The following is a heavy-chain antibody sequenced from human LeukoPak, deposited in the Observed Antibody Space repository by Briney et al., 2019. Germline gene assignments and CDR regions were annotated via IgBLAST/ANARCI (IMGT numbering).Heavy chain of an antibody. CDR3: ARDRITMVRGVQNYYYYYGMDV. V-gene: IGHV1-2*04. CDR2: INPNSGGT. D-gene: IGHD3-10*01. Sequence: GASVKVSCKASGYTFTGYYMHWVRKATGQGLEWMGWINPNSGGTNYAQKFQGWVTMTRDTSISTAYMELSRLRSDDTAVYYCARDRITMVRGVQNYYYYYGMDVWGKGTTVTVSS. CDR1: GYTFTGYY. J-gene: IGHJ6*04.